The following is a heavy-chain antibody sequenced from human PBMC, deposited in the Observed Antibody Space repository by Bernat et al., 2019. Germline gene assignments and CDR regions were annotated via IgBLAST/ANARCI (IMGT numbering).Heavy chain of an antibody. CDR2: ISSSSSYI. CDR1: GFTFSSYS. J-gene: IGHJ4*02. CDR3: ARDPQPDIAMDPNYFVG. V-gene: IGHV3-21*01. Sequence: EVQLVESGGGLVKPGGSLRLSCAASGFTFSSYSMNWVRQAPGKGLEWVSSISSSSSYIYYADSVKGRFTISRDNAKNSLYLQMNSLRAEDTAVYYCARDPQPDIAMDPNYFVGWGQGTLVTVSS. D-gene: IGHD5-18*01.